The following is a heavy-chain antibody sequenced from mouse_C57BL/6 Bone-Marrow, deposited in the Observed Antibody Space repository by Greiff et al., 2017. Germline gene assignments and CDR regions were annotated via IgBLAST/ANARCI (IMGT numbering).Heavy chain of an antibody. D-gene: IGHD1-1*01. CDR1: GFNIKDYY. CDR3: ARHYGSSFYAMDY. CDR2: IDPEDGET. J-gene: IGHJ4*01. V-gene: IGHV14-2*01. Sequence: EVQLQQSGAELVKPGASVKLSCTASGFNIKDYYMHWVKQRTEQGLEWIGRIDPEDGETKYAPQFQGKATITADTSSNTAYLQLSSLTSEDTAVYYCARHYGSSFYAMDYWGQGTSDTASS.